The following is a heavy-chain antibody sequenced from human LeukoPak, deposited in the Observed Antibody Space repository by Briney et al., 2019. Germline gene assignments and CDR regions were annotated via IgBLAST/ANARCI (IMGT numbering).Heavy chain of an antibody. CDR1: GGSISSGGYY. CDR3: ARAPRRYYDSSGSELDY. D-gene: IGHD3-22*01. J-gene: IGHJ4*02. Sequence: PSQTLSLTCTVSGGSISSGGYYWSWIRQHPGKGLERIGYIYYSGSTYYNPSLKSRVTISVDTSKNQFSLKLSSVTAADTAVYYCARAPRRYYDSSGSELDYWGQGTLVTVSS. CDR2: IYYSGST. V-gene: IGHV4-31*03.